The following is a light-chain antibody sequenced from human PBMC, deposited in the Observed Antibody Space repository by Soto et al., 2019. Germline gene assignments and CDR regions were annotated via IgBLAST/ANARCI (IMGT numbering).Light chain of an antibody. CDR1: SSNIGGNS. CDR2: DDN. J-gene: IGLJ1*01. CDR3: GSWDSSLSAYV. V-gene: IGLV1-51*01. Sequence: QSVLTPPPSVSAAPGQKVTISCSGSSSNIGGNSVSWYQQLPGTAPKLLIYDDNKRPSGIPDRFSGSKSGTSATLGITGFQTGDEADYYCGSWDSSLSAYVFGTGTNFTVL.